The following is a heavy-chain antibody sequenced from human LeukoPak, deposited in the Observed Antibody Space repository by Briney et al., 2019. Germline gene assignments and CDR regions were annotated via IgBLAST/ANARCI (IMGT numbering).Heavy chain of an antibody. CDR1: GYTFTSYA. D-gene: IGHD3-10*01. V-gene: IGHV1-3*01. CDR3: ARAPGSLLWFGELLWGAFDI. CDR2: INAGNGNT. Sequence: ASVKVSCKASGYTFTSYAMHWVRQAPGQRLEWMGWINAGNGNTKYSQKFQGRVTITRDTSASTAYMELSSLRSEDTAVYYCARAPGSLLWFGELLWGAFDIWGQGTMVTVSS. J-gene: IGHJ3*02.